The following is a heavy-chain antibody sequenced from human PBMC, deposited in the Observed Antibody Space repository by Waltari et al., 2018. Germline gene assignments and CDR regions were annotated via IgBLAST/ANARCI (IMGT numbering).Heavy chain of an antibody. Sequence: QVQLQESGPGLAKASQTLSLTCDVSGGPISNLNFYWSWIRQPAGKGLVWIGRIYRSGVTDYNPSLRGRATMFLDMSKNQFSLTVDSLIAADTAVYYCAVSPDTATSRAAFHFWGPGTTVSVSS. CDR2: IYRSGVT. J-gene: IGHJ6*02. D-gene: IGHD5-18*01. V-gene: IGHV4-61*02. CDR3: AVSPDTATSRAAFHF. CDR1: GGPISNLNFY.